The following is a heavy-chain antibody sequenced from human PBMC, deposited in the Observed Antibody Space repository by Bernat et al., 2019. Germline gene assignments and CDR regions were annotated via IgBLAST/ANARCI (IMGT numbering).Heavy chain of an antibody. J-gene: IGHJ4*02. CDR3: ARLPTVGRVVPAALFDY. D-gene: IGHD2-2*01. CDR1: GGSISSSSYY. Sequence: QLQLQESGPGLVKPSETLSLTCTVSGGSISSSSYYWGWIRQPPGKGLEWIGSIYYSGSTYYNLSLKSRVTISVDTSKNQFSMKLSSVTAADTAVYYCARLPTVGRVVPAALFDYWGQGTLVTVSS. CDR2: IYYSGST. V-gene: IGHV4-39*01.